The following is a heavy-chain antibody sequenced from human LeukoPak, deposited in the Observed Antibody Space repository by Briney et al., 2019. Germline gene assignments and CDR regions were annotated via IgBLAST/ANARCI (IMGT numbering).Heavy chain of an antibody. V-gene: IGHV3-53*01. CDR2: IFADDLT. CDR3: ARGAMSTFARSDS. D-gene: IGHD2/OR15-2a*01. Sequence: AGGSLRLSCVVSGFSVSDHYMSWVRQAPGKGLQWLSVIFADDLTYYEDSIKGRFTISRDRSQNTLYLQMKSLRAEDTAVYYCARGAMSTFARSDSWGQGTLVSVSS. CDR1: GFSVSDHY. J-gene: IGHJ5*02.